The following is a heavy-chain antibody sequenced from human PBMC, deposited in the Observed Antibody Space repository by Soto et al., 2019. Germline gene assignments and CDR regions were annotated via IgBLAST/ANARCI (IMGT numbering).Heavy chain of an antibody. CDR2: ISYDETSK. Sequence: PGGSLRLSCAASGFTFSSYPMHWVRQAPGKGLEWVAVISYDETSKYYADSVKGRFTISRDNSKNTLYLQMNSLRAEDTAVYYCVRCWGTGDGSNLGYNWLDPWGQGTLVTVSS. V-gene: IGHV3-30-3*01. D-gene: IGHD1-1*01. J-gene: IGHJ5*02. CDR3: VRCWGTGDGSNLGYNWLDP. CDR1: GFTFSSYP.